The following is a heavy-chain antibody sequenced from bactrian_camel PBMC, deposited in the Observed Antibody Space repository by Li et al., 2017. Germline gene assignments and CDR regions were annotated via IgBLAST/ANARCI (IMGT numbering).Heavy chain of an antibody. J-gene: IGHJ7*01. V-gene: IGHV3-2*01. D-gene: IGHD1*01. CDR1: GFTFSTRY. Sequence: HVQLVESGGGLVQPGGSLRLSCSASGFTFSTRYMSWVRQAPGKGLEWVSSINRDGRTTYYDDSVKGRFTIAQDTSKNTVYLQMNSLKPEDTAVYFCAADSGSWSAVVPGPGGCIYHGMDYWGKGTQVTVS. CDR2: INRDGRTT.